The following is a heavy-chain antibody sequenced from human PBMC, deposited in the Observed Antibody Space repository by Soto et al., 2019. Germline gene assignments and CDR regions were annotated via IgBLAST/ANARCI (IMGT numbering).Heavy chain of an antibody. Sequence: TLSLTCAVYGGSISSGGYSWSWIRQPPGKGLEWIGYIYHSGSTYYNPSLKSRVTISVDRSKNQFSLKLSSVTAADTAVYYCARGGYFTNGVRYTFNFCGQATLVTV. J-gene: IGHJ4*02. CDR2: IYHSGST. CDR3: ARGGYFTNGVRYTFNF. D-gene: IGHD2-8*01. CDR1: GGSISSGGYS. V-gene: IGHV4-30-2*01.